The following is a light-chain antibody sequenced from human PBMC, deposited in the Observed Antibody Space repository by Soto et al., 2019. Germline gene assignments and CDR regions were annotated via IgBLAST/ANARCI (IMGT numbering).Light chain of an antibody. CDR2: DVS. V-gene: IGLV2-11*01. CDR3: CSYAGSYTLV. J-gene: IGLJ2*01. Sequence: QSALPQPRSVSGSPGQSVTISCTGTSSDVGGYNYVSWYQQHPGKAPKLMIYDVSKRPSGVPDRFSGSKSGNTASLTISGLQAEDEADYCCCSYAGSYTLVFGGGTKLTVL. CDR1: SSDVGGYNY.